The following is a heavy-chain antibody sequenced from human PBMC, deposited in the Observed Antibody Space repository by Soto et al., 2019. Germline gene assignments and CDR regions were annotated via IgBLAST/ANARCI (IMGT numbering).Heavy chain of an antibody. CDR2: IYYSGST. J-gene: IGHJ3*02. V-gene: IGHV4-31*03. CDR3: ARDRGEGREIFGVTTALKGAFDI. CDR1: GGSISSGGYY. D-gene: IGHD4-17*01. Sequence: QVQLQESGPGLVKPSQTLSLTCTVSGGSISSGGYYWSWIRQHPGKGLEWIGYIYYSGSTYYNPSLKSRVTISVDTSKNQFSLKLSSVTAADTAVYYCARDRGEGREIFGVTTALKGAFDIWGQGTMVTVSS.